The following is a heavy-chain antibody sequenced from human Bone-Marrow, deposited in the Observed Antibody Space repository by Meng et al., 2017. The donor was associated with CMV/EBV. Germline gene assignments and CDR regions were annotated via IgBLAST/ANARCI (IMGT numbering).Heavy chain of an antibody. CDR2: ISAYNGNT. CDR1: GYTFTSYG. CDR3: ARGRDY. J-gene: IGHJ4*02. Sequence: ASVKVSCKASGYTFTSYGISWVRQAPGQGLEWMGWISAYNGNTNYAQKLQGRVTMTRDTSISTAFMDLSRLTADDTAVYYCARGRDYWGQGTLVTVSS. V-gene: IGHV1-18*01.